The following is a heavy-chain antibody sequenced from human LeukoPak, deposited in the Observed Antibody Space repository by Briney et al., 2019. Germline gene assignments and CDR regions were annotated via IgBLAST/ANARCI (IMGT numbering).Heavy chain of an antibody. CDR2: ISSTSSYT. CDR1: GFTFSDYY. D-gene: IGHD2/OR15-2a*01. CDR3: ARSNRGVIRLPDY. Sequence: GGSLRLSCAASGFTFSDYYMSWIRQAPGKGLEWVSYISSTSSYTNYADSVKGRFTISRDNAKNSLYLQMNSLRAEDTAVYYCARSNRGVIRLPDYWGRGTLVTVSS. V-gene: IGHV3-11*03. J-gene: IGHJ4*02.